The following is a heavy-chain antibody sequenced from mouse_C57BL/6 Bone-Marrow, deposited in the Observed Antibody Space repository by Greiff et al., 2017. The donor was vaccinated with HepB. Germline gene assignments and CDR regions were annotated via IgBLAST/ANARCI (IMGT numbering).Heavy chain of an antibody. Sequence: QVQLQQPGAELVKPGASVKLSCKASGYTFTSYWMHWVKQRPGQGLEWIGMIHPNSGSTNYNEKFKIKATLTVDKSSSTAYMQLSSLTSEDSAVYYCARGSSGYLYFDYWGQGTTLTVSS. D-gene: IGHD3-2*02. CDR3: ARGSSGYLYFDY. CDR2: IHPNSGST. V-gene: IGHV1-64*01. J-gene: IGHJ2*01. CDR1: GYTFTSYW.